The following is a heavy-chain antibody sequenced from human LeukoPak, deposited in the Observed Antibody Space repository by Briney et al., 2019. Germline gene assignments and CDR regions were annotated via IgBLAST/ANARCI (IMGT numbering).Heavy chain of an antibody. V-gene: IGHV3-53*01. Sequence: PRGSLRLSCAASGFTVSSNYMSWVRQAPGKGLEWVSVIYSGDSTYYADSVKGRFTISRDNSKNTLYLQMNSLRAEDTAVYYCARIILGYGSSWYPGAFDIWGQGTMVTVSS. D-gene: IGHD6-13*01. J-gene: IGHJ3*02. CDR3: ARIILGYGSSWYPGAFDI. CDR2: IYSGDST. CDR1: GFTVSSNY.